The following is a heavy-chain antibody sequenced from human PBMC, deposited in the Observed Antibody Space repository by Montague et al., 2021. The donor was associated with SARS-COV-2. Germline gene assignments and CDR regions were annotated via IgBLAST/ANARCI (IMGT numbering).Heavy chain of an antibody. J-gene: IGHJ4*02. CDR1: GASITDFY. Sequence: SETLSLTCAVSGASITDFYWSWIRQPPGKGLEWSGDVNHSGSTNYNTSLKSRVTISIDTSKSRFSLKLRSVTAADTAVYFCARITEVVPFDFWGQGTLVSVSS. V-gene: IGHV4-59*01. CDR2: VNHSGST. D-gene: IGHD2-15*01. CDR3: ARITEVVPFDF.